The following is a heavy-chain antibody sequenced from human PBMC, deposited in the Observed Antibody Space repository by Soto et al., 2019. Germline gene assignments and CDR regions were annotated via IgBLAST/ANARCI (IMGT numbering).Heavy chain of an antibody. Sequence: HEHLVQSGAEVKRPGASLKVSCKASGYSFTGYYIHWVRQAPGQGLEWMGWINPDSGATNYAQNFQGRVTLTSDTSISTSSMDLTSLTSDDTAVYYCARGDYVTGGYPFHYFDYWGQGTLVIVSS. V-gene: IGHV1-2*02. CDR1: GYSFTGYY. D-gene: IGHD2-8*02. CDR2: INPDSGAT. J-gene: IGHJ4*02. CDR3: ARGDYVTGGYPFHYFDY.